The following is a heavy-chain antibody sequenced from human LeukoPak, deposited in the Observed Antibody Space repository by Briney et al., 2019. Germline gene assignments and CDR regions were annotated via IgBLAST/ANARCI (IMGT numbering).Heavy chain of an antibody. J-gene: IGHJ3*02. Sequence: SETLSLTCTVSGGSISSYYWSWIRQPPGKGLEWIGYIYYSGSTNYDPSLKSRVTISVDTSKNQFSLKLSSVTAADTAVYYCASNNVRVPVSGAFDIWGQGTMVTVSS. V-gene: IGHV4-59*01. D-gene: IGHD2-2*01. CDR1: GGSISSYY. CDR3: ASNNVRVPVSGAFDI. CDR2: IYYSGST.